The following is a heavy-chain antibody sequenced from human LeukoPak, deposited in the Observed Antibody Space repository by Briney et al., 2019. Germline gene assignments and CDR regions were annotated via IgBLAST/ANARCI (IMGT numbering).Heavy chain of an antibody. CDR2: LFTDYSA. V-gene: IGHV3-66*01. CDR1: GITVSSNF. Sequence: AGGSLRLACAASGITVSSNFMYWVRPAPGKGLQCVSVLFTDYSAYYADSVKGRFTISRDNSKNTLYLQMDSLRVEDTAVYYCVLDYSGSGSYYRDYWGQGTLVTVPS. CDR3: VLDYSGSGSYYRDY. D-gene: IGHD3-10*01. J-gene: IGHJ4*02.